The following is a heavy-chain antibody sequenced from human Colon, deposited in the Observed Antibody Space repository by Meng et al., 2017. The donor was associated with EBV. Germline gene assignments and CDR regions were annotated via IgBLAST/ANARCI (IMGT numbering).Heavy chain of an antibody. J-gene: IGHJ4*02. V-gene: IGHV4-4*02. CDR1: GVSISSNIR. CDR2: IDDSGST. Sequence: QVQLQGSGPGLVKPSGTLSLTCGVSGVSISSNIRWTWVRQPPGKGLEWIGDIDDSGSTNYNPSLNGRISISLDKSKNHFSLKMNSVTAADTAVYYCARGKQDAWELLAYWGQGALVTVSS. D-gene: IGHD1-26*01. CDR3: ARGKQDAWELLAY.